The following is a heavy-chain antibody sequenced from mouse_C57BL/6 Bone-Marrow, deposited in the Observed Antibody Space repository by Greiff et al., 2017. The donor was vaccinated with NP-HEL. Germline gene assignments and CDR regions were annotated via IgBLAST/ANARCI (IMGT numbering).Heavy chain of an antibody. J-gene: IGHJ1*03. D-gene: IGHD2-13*01. CDR2: IDPSDSYT. V-gene: IGHV1-69*01. CDR1: GYTFTSYW. CDR3: ARFHDDYGYWYFDV. Sequence: QVQLQQPGAELVMPGASVKLSCKASGYTFTSYWMHWVKQRPGQGLEWIGEIDPSDSYTNYNQKFTGKSTLTVDKSSSTSYMQLSSLTSEDSAVYYCARFHDDYGYWYFDVWGTGTTVTVSS.